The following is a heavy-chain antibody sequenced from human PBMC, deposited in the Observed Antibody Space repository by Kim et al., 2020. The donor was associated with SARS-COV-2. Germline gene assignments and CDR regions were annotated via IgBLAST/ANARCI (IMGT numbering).Heavy chain of an antibody. CDR2: ISYDGSNQ. CDR1: GFTFSSYA. D-gene: IGHD3-16*01. J-gene: IGHJ6*04. Sequence: GGSLRLSCAASGFTFSSYAMHWVRQAPGKGLEWVAVISYDGSNQYYADSVKGRFTISRDNSKNTLYLQMNSLRAEDTAVYYCASGEILKYYDYVWGSYPTRANYYYNGMYVWVEGTTVTVSS. CDR3: ASGEILKYYDYVWGSYPTRANYYYNGMYV. V-gene: IGHV3-30-3*01.